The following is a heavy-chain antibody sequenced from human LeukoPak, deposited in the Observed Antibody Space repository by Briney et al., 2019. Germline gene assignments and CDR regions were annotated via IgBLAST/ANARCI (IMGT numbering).Heavy chain of an antibody. Sequence: PSETLSLTCTVSGGSISSYSWSWIRQPPGKGLEWIGSVYNSGNTKYNPSLKNRVNISKETPKNQVSLKLSSVTAADTAVYYCARHEHWLAPWGQGTLVTVSS. J-gene: IGHJ5*02. CDR2: VYNSGNT. D-gene: IGHD1-1*01. CDR1: GGSISSYS. V-gene: IGHV4-59*08. CDR3: ARHEHWLAP.